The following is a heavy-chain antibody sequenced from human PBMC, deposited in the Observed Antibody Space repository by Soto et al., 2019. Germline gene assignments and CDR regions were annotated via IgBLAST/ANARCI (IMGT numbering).Heavy chain of an antibody. CDR1: GGSVSSGSYY. D-gene: IGHD6-13*01. V-gene: IGHV4-61*01. Sequence: LSLTCTVSGGSVSSGSYYWSWIRQPPGKGLEWIGYIYYSGSTNYNPSLKSRVTISVDTSKNQFSLKLSSVTAADTAVYYCARDRSWSDYYYGMDVWGQGTTVTVS. J-gene: IGHJ6*02. CDR2: IYYSGST. CDR3: ARDRSWSDYYYGMDV.